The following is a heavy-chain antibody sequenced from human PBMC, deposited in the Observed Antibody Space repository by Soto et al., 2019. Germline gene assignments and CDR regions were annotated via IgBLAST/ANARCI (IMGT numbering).Heavy chain of an antibody. V-gene: IGHV3-33*01. CDR2: IWYDGSNK. J-gene: IGHJ6*01. D-gene: IGHD5-12*01. Sequence: QVQLVESGGGVVQPGRSLRLSCAASGFTFSSYGMHWVRQAPGKGLEWVAVIWYDGSNKYYADSVKGRFTISRDNSKNKRYLQKHSLRAEDPAVYYCASDGSPDYYGMDGWGQGNTVTVSS. CDR1: GFTFSSYG. CDR3: ASDGSPDYYGMDG.